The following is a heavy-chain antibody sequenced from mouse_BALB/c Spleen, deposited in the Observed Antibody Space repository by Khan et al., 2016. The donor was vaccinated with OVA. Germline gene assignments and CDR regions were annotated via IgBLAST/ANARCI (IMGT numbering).Heavy chain of an antibody. D-gene: IGHD4-1*01. CDR1: GYSITSDYA. J-gene: IGHJ3*01. Sequence: EVQLQESGPGLVKPSQSLSLTCTVTGYSITSDYAWNWIRQFPGNKLEWMGYIGYSGSTSYNPSLKSRISITRDTSKNQFFLQLNSVTTEDTVTYYCARLGPGFAYWGQGTLVTVSA. CDR2: IGYSGST. CDR3: ARLGPGFAY. V-gene: IGHV3-2*02.